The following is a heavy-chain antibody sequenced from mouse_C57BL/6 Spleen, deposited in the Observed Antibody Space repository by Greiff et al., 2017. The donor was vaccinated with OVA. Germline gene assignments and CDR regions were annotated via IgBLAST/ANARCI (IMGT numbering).Heavy chain of an antibody. CDR3: AKPHYYGSSYGFDY. J-gene: IGHJ2*01. CDR1: GFSLTSYG. Sequence: QVQLKESGPGLVAPSQSLSITCTVSGFSLTSYGVSWVRQPPGKGLEWLGEIWGDGGTNYHSARRSRLSNSKDNAKSQVFLKRNSLQTDDTATYEGAKPHYYGSSYGFDYWGQGTTLTVSS. D-gene: IGHD1-1*01. V-gene: IGHV2-3*01. CDR2: IWGDGGT.